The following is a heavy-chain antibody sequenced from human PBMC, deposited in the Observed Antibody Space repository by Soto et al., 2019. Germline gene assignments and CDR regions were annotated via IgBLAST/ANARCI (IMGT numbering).Heavy chain of an antibody. V-gene: IGHV1-2*02. Sequence: QVRLVQSGAEVKKPGASVKVTCKPSGYTFTDAYIHWVRQAPGQGLEWLGWINPKNGGTNYAQKFQGRVTMTRDTSSSTAFMELSSLNSNDTAFYYCAREEGTELDFWGQGTLVTVSS. CDR2: INPKNGGT. CDR3: AREEGTELDF. CDR1: GYTFTDAY. D-gene: IGHD1-7*01. J-gene: IGHJ4*02.